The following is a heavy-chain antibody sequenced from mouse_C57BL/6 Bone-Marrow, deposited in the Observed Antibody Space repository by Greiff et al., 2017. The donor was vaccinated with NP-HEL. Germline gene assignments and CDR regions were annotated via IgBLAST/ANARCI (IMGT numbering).Heavy chain of an antibody. V-gene: IGHV1-15*01. D-gene: IGHD2-3*01. CDR3: PRRGYYDYWYFDV. CDR1: GYTFTDYE. Sequence: QVQLQQSGAELVRPGASVTLSCKASGYTFTDYEMHWVKQTPVHGLEWIGAIDPETGGTAYNQKFKGKAILTADKSSSTAYMELRSLTSEDSAVYYCPRRGYYDYWYFDVWGTGTTVTVSS. CDR2: IDPETGGT. J-gene: IGHJ1*03.